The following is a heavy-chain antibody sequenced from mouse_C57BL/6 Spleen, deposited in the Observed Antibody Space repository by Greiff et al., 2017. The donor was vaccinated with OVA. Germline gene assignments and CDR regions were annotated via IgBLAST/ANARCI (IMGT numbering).Heavy chain of an antibody. CDR1: GYAFSSYW. D-gene: IGHD2-2*01. J-gene: IGHJ2*01. V-gene: IGHV1-80*01. CDR3: ARGAVTTGFDY. CDR2: IYPGDGDT. Sequence: VKLQESGAELVKPGASVKISCKASGYAFSSYWMNWVKQRPGKGLEWIGQIYPGDGDTNYNGKFKGKATLTADKSSSTAYLQLSSLTSEDYAVDFCARGAVTTGFDYWGQGTTLTVSS.